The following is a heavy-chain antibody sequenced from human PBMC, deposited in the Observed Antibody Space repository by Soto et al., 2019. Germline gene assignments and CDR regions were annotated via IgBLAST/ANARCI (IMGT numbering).Heavy chain of an antibody. CDR3: AKDTYSRSWYF. D-gene: IGHD2-2*01. CDR2: IDKSGGDK. V-gene: IGHV3-23*05. CDR1: GFPFTNYL. J-gene: IGHJ4*02. Sequence: EVQLLESGGDLVQPGGPLRLSWAASGFPFTNYLMTWSPQVPGKGLEWVSSIDKSGGDKYYEASVKGRFTISRDNSKNTLYLQMNGLRAEDTALYYCAKDTYSRSWYFWGQGTLVTVSS.